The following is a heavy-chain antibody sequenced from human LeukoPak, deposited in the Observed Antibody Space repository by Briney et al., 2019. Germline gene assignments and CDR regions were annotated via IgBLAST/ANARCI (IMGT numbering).Heavy chain of an antibody. D-gene: IGHD6-19*01. Sequence: GSLRLSCAASGFTFSSYSMNWVRQAPGKGLEWVSSISSSSSYIYYADSVKGRFTISRDNAKNTLYLQMNSLRAEDTAVYYCAKVQGQWLAGVDAFDIWGQGTMVTVSS. J-gene: IGHJ3*02. CDR3: AKVQGQWLAGVDAFDI. V-gene: IGHV3-21*04. CDR1: GFTFSSYS. CDR2: ISSSSSYI.